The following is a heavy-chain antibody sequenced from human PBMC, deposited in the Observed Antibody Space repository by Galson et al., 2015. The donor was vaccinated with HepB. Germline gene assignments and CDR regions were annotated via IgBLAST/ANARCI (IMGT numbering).Heavy chain of an antibody. CDR2: ISQSGTYT. V-gene: IGHV3-11*06. CDR1: GFTFSDYY. Sequence: SLRLSCAASGFTFSDYYMRWIRQAPGKGLEWISYISQSGTYTNYADSVQGRFTISRDNAQNSLYLQINSLRAEDTAVYYCARVADADYGDHAHFDSWGQGTPVTVSS. D-gene: IGHD4-17*01. J-gene: IGHJ4*02. CDR3: ARVADADYGDHAHFDS.